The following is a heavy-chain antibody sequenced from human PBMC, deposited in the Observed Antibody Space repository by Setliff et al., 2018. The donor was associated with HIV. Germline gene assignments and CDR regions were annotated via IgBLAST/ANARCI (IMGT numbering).Heavy chain of an antibody. D-gene: IGHD3-10*01. Sequence: SETLSLTCTVSGDSISSSSYYWGWIRQPPGKGLEWIGSISYSGSTYYNPSLKSRVTISLDTSKNQFSLNLSSVTAADTAVYYCARGRDYYGSGSYFNGRANSYYFMDVWGKGTTVTVSS. J-gene: IGHJ6*03. CDR3: ARGRDYYGSGSYFNGRANSYYFMDV. CDR2: ISYSGST. V-gene: IGHV4-39*07. CDR1: GDSISSSSYY.